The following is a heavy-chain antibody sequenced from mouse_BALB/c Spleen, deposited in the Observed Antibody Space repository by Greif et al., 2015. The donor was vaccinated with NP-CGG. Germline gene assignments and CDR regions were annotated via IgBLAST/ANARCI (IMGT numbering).Heavy chain of an antibody. CDR1: GFTFSDYG. CDR3: ARDYYGSSYYFDY. D-gene: IGHD1-1*01. Sequence: EVHLVESGGGLVQPGGFRKLSCAASGFTFSDYGMAWVRQAPGKGPEWVAFISNLAYSIYYADTVTGRFTISRENAKNTLYLEMSSLRSEDTAMYYCARDYYGSSYYFDYWGQGTTLTVSS. V-gene: IGHV5-15*02. CDR2: ISNLAYSI. J-gene: IGHJ2*01.